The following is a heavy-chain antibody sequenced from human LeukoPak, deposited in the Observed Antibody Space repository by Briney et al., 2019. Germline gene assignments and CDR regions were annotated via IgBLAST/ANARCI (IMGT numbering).Heavy chain of an antibody. J-gene: IGHJ4*02. D-gene: IGHD3-10*01. Sequence: PGGSLRLSCAASGFTFSNYWMYWVRQAPGKGLVWVSQIKSDGNITNYADSVKGRFTISRDNSKNSLYLQMNSLRAEDTAVYYCAKYYYTSGSSGGRVFDYWGQGTLVTVSS. CDR2: IKSDGNIT. CDR1: GFTFSNYW. CDR3: AKYYYTSGSSGGRVFDY. V-gene: IGHV3-74*01.